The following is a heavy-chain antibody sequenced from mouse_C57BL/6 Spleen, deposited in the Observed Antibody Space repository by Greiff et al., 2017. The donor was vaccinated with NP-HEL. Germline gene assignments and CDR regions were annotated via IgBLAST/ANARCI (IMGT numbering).Heavy chain of an antibody. CDR1: GFTFSDYG. V-gene: IGHV5-17*01. CDR2: ISSGSSTI. CDR3: ARAYYDLDY. Sequence: EVKLMESGGGLVKPGGSLKLSCAASGFTFSDYGMHWVRQAPEKGLEWVAYISSGSSTIYYADTVKGRFTISRDNAKNTLFLQMTSLRSEDTAMYYCARAYYDLDYWGQGTTLTVSS. J-gene: IGHJ2*01. D-gene: IGHD2-4*01.